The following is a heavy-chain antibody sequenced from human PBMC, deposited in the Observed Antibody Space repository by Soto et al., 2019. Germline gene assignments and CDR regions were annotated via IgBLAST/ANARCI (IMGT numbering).Heavy chain of an antibody. V-gene: IGHV3-53*01. CDR3: ASTVTYCGGDCLFEYFQH. Sequence: EVQLVESGGGLIQPGGSLRLSCAASGFTVSSNYMSWVRQAPGKGLEWVSVIYSGGSTYYADSVKGRFTISRDNSKNTLHLQMNSLRAEDTAVYYCASTVTYCGGDCLFEYFQHWGQGTLVTVSS. J-gene: IGHJ1*01. CDR1: GFTVSSNY. CDR2: IYSGGST. D-gene: IGHD2-21*02.